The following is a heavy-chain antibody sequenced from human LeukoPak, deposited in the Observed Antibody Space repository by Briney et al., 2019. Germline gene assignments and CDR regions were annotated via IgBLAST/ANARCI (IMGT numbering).Heavy chain of an antibody. CDR3: ARGQDSSGYYDWFDP. Sequence: GASVKVSCKASGYTFTGYYMHWVRQAPGQGLEWMGRINPNSGGTNYAQKFQGRVTMTRDTSISTAYMELSRLRSDDTAVYYCARGQDSSGYYDWFDPWGQGTLVTVSS. D-gene: IGHD3-22*01. V-gene: IGHV1-2*06. CDR2: INPNSGGT. J-gene: IGHJ5*02. CDR1: GYTFTGYY.